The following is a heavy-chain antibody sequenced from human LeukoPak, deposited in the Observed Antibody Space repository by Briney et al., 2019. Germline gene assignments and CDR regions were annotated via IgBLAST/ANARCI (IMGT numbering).Heavy chain of an antibody. J-gene: IGHJ4*02. Sequence: SETLSLTCTVSGASISSWYWSWIRQPAGKRLEWIGRIYGSENSNYNPSLKGRVTMSADTAKNQFSLKLSSVSDADTAVYYCARDRWGTRSREPPGWEPQSESRDLTYFDYWGQGILVTVSS. CDR2: IYGSENS. CDR3: ARDRWGTRSREPPGWEPQSESRDLTYFDY. V-gene: IGHV4-4*07. CDR1: GASISSWY. D-gene: IGHD1-26*01.